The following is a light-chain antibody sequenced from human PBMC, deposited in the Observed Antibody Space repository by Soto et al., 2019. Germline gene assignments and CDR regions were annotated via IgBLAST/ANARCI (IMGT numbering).Light chain of an antibody. V-gene: IGKV3D-20*02. CDR1: EPVSTSF. CDR3: QQRSNWPLT. Sequence: EIVLTQSPGTLSLSPGERATLSCRASEPVSTSFLAWYQQKRGQPPRLLIYGASTRATGVPDRFSGSGSGTDFTLTISELDPEDFAVYYCQQRSNWPLTFGGGTKVEIK. J-gene: IGKJ4*01. CDR2: GAS.